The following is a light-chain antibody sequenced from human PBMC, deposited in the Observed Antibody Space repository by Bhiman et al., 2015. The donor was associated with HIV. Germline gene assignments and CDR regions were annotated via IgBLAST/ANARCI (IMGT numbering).Light chain of an antibody. CDR2: DVT. CDR3: SSYTSSSMSRFV. V-gene: IGLV2-14*01. Sequence: QSALTQPASVSGSPGQSITISCTGTSSDVGGYNYVSWYQQHPGKAPKLMIYDVTKRPSRISNRFSGSKSGNTASLTISGLQAEDEADYHCSSYTSSSMSRFVFGGGTKLTVL. CDR1: SSDVGGYNY. J-gene: IGLJ2*01.